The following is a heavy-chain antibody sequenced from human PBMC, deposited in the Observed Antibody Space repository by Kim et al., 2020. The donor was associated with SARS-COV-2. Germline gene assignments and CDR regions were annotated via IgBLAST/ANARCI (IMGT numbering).Heavy chain of an antibody. CDR3: ARSTYYDFWSGYLDAFDI. J-gene: IGHJ3*02. Sequence: SETLSLTCTVSGGSVSSGSYYWSWIRQPPGKGLEWIGYIYYSGSTNYNPSLKSRVTISVDTSKNQFSLKLSSVTAADTAVYYCARSTYYDFWSGYLDAFDIWAKGQWSPSLQ. CDR1: GGSVSSGSYY. D-gene: IGHD3-3*01. V-gene: IGHV4-61*01. CDR2: IYYSGST.